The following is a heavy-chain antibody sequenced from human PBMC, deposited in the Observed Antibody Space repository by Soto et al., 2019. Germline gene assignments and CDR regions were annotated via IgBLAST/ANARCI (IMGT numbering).Heavy chain of an antibody. J-gene: IGHJ4*02. V-gene: IGHV1-46*01. Sequence: VKVRLKETRYTITNNYMSWVRQAPGQGIEWMGIINPSGGTTSYAQKFQGRVTMTRDTSTSTVYMELSSLRSEDTAVYYCARVAPSFGAAAGTLDYWGQGTLVTV. CDR2: INPSGGTT. D-gene: IGHD6-13*01. CDR3: ARVAPSFGAAAGTLDY. CDR1: RYTITNNY.